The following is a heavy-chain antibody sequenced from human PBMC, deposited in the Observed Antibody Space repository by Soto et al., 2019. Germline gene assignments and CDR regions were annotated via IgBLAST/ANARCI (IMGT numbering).Heavy chain of an antibody. Sequence: PGGSLRLSCAASGFTFSSYGMHWVRQAPGKGLEWVAVISYDGSNKYYADSVRGRFTISRDNSKNTLYLQMNSLRAEDTAVYYCAKDLGEAGTGYYYYYGMDVWGQGTTVTVSS. CDR1: GFTFSSYG. CDR3: AKDLGEAGTGYYYYYGMDV. J-gene: IGHJ6*02. CDR2: ISYDGSNK. D-gene: IGHD6-13*01. V-gene: IGHV3-30*18.